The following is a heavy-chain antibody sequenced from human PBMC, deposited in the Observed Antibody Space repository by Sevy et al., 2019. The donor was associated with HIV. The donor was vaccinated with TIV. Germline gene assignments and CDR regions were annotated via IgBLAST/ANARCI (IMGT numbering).Heavy chain of an antibody. V-gene: IGHV3-21*01. CDR3: AREELLWFGELLGNDY. CDR2: ITSSSSYI. J-gene: IGHJ4*02. CDR1: GFTFSSYS. D-gene: IGHD3-10*01. Sequence: GGSLRLSCAASGFTFSSYSMNWVRQAPGKGLEWVSSITSSSSYIYYADSVKGRFTISRDNAKNSLYLQMNSLRAEDTAVYYCAREELLWFGELLGNDYWGQGTLVTVSS.